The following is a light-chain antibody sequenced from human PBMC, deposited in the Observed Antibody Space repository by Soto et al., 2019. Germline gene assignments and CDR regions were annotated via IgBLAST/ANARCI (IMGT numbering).Light chain of an antibody. CDR2: RNN. V-gene: IGLV1-47*01. CDR3: CSYAGSSVV. Sequence: QSVLTQPPSASGTPGQRVTISCSGSNSNIGTNYAYWYEQLPGTAPKLLMYRNNERPSGVPDRFSGSKSGTSASLAISGLRSEDEADYYCCSYAGSSVVFGGGTKLTVL. J-gene: IGLJ2*01. CDR1: NSNIGTNY.